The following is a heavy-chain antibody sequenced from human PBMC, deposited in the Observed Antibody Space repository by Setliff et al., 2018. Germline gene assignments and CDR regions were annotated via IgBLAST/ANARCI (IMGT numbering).Heavy chain of an antibody. CDR1: GYTFTNYW. J-gene: IGHJ1*01. Sequence: PGESLKISCKGSGYTFTNYWIGWVRQMPGKGLEWMGLIYPGDSDTRYSPSFQGQVTMSADKSINTAYLQWSSLKASDTAMYYCARRAVTAEYFQHWGHGTLVTVSS. CDR2: IYPGDSDT. V-gene: IGHV5-51*01. CDR3: ARRAVTAEYFQH. D-gene: IGHD4-17*01.